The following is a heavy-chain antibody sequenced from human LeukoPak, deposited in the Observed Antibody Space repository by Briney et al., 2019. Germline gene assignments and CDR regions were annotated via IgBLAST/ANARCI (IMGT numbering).Heavy chain of an antibody. Sequence: PGGSLRLSCAASGFTFRSYWMSWVRQAPGKGLEGVANIKQDGSKRLCVDSVKGRFTISRDNAKNSMYLQMNSLRAEDTAVYYCAREERGSWFFLGSDYWGQGTLVTVSS. CDR3: AREERGSWFFLGSDY. D-gene: IGHD6-13*01. CDR2: IKQDGSKR. V-gene: IGHV3-7*01. J-gene: IGHJ4*02. CDR1: GFTFRSYW.